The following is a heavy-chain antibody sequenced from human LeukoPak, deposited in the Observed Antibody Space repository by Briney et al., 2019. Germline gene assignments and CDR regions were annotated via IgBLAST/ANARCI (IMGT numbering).Heavy chain of an antibody. CDR1: GGSISSGSYY. CDR3: ARIFGYARWYFDL. CDR2: IYSSGST. J-gene: IGHJ2*01. V-gene: IGHV4-61*02. D-gene: IGHD2-2*03. Sequence: SETLSLTCTVSGGSISSGSYYWSWIRRPAGKGLEWIGRIYSSGSTNYNPSLNSRVTMSVDTSKNQFSLKLSSVTAADTAVYYCARIFGYARWYFDLWGRGTLVTVSS.